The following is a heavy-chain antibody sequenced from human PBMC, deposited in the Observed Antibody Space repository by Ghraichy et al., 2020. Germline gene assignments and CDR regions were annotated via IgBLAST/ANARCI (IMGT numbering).Heavy chain of an antibody. CDR1: GFTVSSNY. D-gene: IGHD2-8*02. CDR2: IYSGGST. Sequence: GESLNISCAASGFTVSSNYMSWVRQAPGKGLEWVSVIYSGGSTYYADSVEGRFTISRDNSKNTLYLQMNSLRAEDTAVYYCAREGFDSSSGTGDYFVYWGQGTLVTVSS. CDR3: AREGFDSSSGTGDYFVY. V-gene: IGHV3-66*01. J-gene: IGHJ4*02.